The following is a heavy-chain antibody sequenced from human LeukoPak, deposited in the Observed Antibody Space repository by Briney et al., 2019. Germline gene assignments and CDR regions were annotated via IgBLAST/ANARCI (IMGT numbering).Heavy chain of an antibody. CDR1: GYTFTSYG. CDR3: ARAHPRAVALYYFDY. Sequence: ASVKVSCKASGYTFTSYGISWVRQAPGQGLEWMGWISAYNGNTNYAQKLQGRVTMTTDTSTSTAYMELRSLRSDDTAVYYCARAHPRAVALYYFDYWGQGTLVTVSS. D-gene: IGHD6-19*01. J-gene: IGHJ4*02. CDR2: ISAYNGNT. V-gene: IGHV1-18*01.